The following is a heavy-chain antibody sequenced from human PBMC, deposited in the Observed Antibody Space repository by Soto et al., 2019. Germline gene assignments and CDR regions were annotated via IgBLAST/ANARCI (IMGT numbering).Heavy chain of an antibody. CDR2: IYYSGST. J-gene: IGHJ5*02. Sequence: PSETLSLTCTVSGGSISSSSYYWGWIRQPPGKGLEWIGSIYYSGSTYYNPSLKSRVTISVDTSKNQFSLKLSSVTAADTAVYYCARHVRFVVVVAATDWFDPWGQGTLVTVSS. CDR3: ARHVRFVVVVAATDWFDP. V-gene: IGHV4-39*01. CDR1: GGSISSSSYY. D-gene: IGHD2-15*01.